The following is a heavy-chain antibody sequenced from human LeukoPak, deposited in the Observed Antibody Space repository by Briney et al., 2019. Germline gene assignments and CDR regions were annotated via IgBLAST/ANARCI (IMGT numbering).Heavy chain of an antibody. Sequence: PPETLSLTCVVYAGFLSSYYWSWIRHPPGRGREWIGETNHSGSTNINPTLKSRVTISVDTSRNQCSLKLGSVTAADAAVYYCARGGGAARARRWFDPWGRETRDSVSS. CDR1: AGFLSSYY. CDR2: TNHSGST. J-gene: IGHJ5*02. D-gene: IGHD6-6*01. CDR3: ARGGGAARARRWFDP. V-gene: IGHV4-34*01.